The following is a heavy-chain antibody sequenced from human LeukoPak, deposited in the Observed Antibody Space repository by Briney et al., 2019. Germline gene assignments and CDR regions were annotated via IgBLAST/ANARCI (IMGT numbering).Heavy chain of an antibody. CDR3: ARRGRSSGWPKPYYFDY. CDR1: GGSFSGYY. J-gene: IGHJ4*02. Sequence: SETLSLTCAVYGGSFSGYYWSWIRQPPGKGLEWIGEINHSGSTNYNPSLKSRVTISVDTSKNQFSLKLSSVTAADTAVYYCARRGRSSGWPKPYYFDYWGQGTLVTVSS. CDR2: INHSGST. D-gene: IGHD6-19*01. V-gene: IGHV4-34*01.